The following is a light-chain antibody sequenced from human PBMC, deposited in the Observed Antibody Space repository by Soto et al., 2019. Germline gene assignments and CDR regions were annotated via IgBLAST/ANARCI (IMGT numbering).Light chain of an antibody. Sequence: LIHSPGPLSLSAGGRATLSCPASQSVSSYVARYQRKPRQPPSPHISDLSNRAPGLPARFPGSGSGTRFTLTISCLDPKDFAVYYCQHRYNWLIAFGQGRLLEVK. V-gene: IGKV3-11*01. J-gene: IGKJ5*01. CDR3: QHRYNWLIA. CDR2: DLS. CDR1: QSVSSY.